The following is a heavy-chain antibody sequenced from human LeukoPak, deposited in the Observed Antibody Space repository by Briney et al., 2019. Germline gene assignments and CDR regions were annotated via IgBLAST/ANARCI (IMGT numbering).Heavy chain of an antibody. CDR3: TTLPSGSYRNY. V-gene: IGHV3-15*01. CDR2: IKSKTDGGTT. D-gene: IGHD1-26*01. J-gene: IGHJ4*02. CDR1: GFTFSNAW. Sequence: GGSLRLSCAASGFTFSNAWMSWVRRAPGKGLEWVGRIKSKTDGGTTDYAAPVKGRFTISRDDSKNTLYLQINSLKTEDTAVYYCTTLPSGSYRNYWGQGTLVTVSS.